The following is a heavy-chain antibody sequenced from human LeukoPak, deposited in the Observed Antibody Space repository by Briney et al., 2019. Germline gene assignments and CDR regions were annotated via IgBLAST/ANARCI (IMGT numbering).Heavy chain of an antibody. CDR1: GGSISSYY. CDR2: IYYSGST. Sequence: PSETLSLTCTVSGGSISSYYWSWIRQPPGKGLEWIGYIYYSGSTNYNPSLKSRVTISVDTSKNQFSLKLNSVTAADTAVYYCARDYYDILTGYRNDAFDIWGQGTMVTVSS. V-gene: IGHV4-59*12. J-gene: IGHJ3*02. D-gene: IGHD3-9*01. CDR3: ARDYYDILTGYRNDAFDI.